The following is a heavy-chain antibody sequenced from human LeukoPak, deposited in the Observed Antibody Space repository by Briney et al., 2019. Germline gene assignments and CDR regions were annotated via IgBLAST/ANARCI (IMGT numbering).Heavy chain of an antibody. CDR3: ARDHGYSSSWPYY. J-gene: IGHJ4*02. V-gene: IGHV1-18*01. D-gene: IGHD6-13*01. CDR2: ISAYNGNT. CDR1: GYTFTSYG. Sequence: GASVKVCCKASGYTFTSYGISWVRQATGPGIEWMGWISAYNGNTNYAQKLQGRGTMTTDTSTNTAYMELRSLRSDDTAVYYCARDHGYSSSWPYYWGQGTLVTVSS.